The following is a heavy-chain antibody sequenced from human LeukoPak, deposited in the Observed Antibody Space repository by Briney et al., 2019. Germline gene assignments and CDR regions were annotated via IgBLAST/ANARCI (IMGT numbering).Heavy chain of an antibody. V-gene: IGHV4-59*01. J-gene: IGHJ4*02. D-gene: IGHD3-22*01. CDR3: ASPLQSDSSGYYGVFDY. Sequence: TSETLSLTCTVSGGSISNYYWSWIRQPPGKGLEWIAYIDYSGSTRYNPSLESRVTISVDTSKNQFSLKLTSVTAADSAVYYCASPLQSDSSGYYGVFDYWGQGTLVTVSS. CDR2: IDYSGST. CDR1: GGSISNYY.